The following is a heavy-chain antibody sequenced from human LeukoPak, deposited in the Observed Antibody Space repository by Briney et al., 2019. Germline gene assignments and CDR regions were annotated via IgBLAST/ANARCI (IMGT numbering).Heavy chain of an antibody. CDR3: ARKRGYYFDY. CDR1: GGSLSGYY. J-gene: IGHJ4*02. V-gene: IGHV4-34*01. CDR2: INHSGST. D-gene: IGHD3-16*01. Sequence: SETLSLTCAVYGGSLSGYYWSWIRQPPGRGLEWIGEINHSGSTNYNPSLKSRVTISVDTSKNQFSLKLSSVTAADTAVYYCARKRGYYFDYWGQGTLVTVSS.